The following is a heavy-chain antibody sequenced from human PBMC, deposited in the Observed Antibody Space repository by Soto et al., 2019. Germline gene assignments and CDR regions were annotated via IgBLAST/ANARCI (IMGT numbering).Heavy chain of an antibody. V-gene: IGHV3-30-3*01. CDR1: GFTFCSYA. CDR2: ISYDGSNK. D-gene: IGHD2-2*01. Sequence: GGSLRLSCAASGFTFCSYAMHWVRQAPGKGLEWVAVISYDGSNKYYADSVKGRFTISRDNSKNTLYLQMNSLRAEDTAVYYCARDWGYCSSTSCYASANYYYYYGMDVRGQGTTVTVSS. CDR3: ARDWGYCSSTSCYASANYYYYYGMDV. J-gene: IGHJ6*02.